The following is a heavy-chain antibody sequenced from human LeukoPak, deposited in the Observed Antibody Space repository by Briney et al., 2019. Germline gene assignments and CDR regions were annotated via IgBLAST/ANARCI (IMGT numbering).Heavy chain of an antibody. J-gene: IGHJ5*02. D-gene: IGHD2-15*01. Sequence: GGSLRLSCAASGFTFSSYAMSWVRQAPGKGLEWVSAIGGGGSGFTTYYGEFMKGRFTISRDNSKNTLYLQMNSLRAEDTAVYYCARDLVRFGGWYDHWGQGTLVTVSS. V-gene: IGHV3-23*01. CDR2: IGGGGSGFTT. CDR3: ARDLVRFGGWYDH. CDR1: GFTFSSYA.